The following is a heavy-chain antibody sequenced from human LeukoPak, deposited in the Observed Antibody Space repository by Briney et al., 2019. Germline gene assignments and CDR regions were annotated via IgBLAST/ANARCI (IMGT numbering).Heavy chain of an antibody. Sequence: ASVTVSCKASGGTFSSYAINWVRQATGQGLEWMGWMNPKSGNTGYAQKFQGRVTMTRNTSISTAYMELSSLRSEDTAVYYCARDPEDRYDFWSGYYSTYYYYGMDVWGQGTTVTVSS. J-gene: IGHJ6*02. CDR1: GGTFSSYA. V-gene: IGHV1-8*02. CDR2: MNPKSGNT. CDR3: ARDPEDRYDFWSGYYSTYYYYGMDV. D-gene: IGHD3-3*01.